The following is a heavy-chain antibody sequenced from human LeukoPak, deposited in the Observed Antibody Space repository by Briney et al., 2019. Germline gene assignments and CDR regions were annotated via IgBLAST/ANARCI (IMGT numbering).Heavy chain of an antibody. J-gene: IGHJ4*02. D-gene: IGHD2-2*01. CDR2: ISISGVNT. Sequence: GGSLRLSCAASGFTFSSYAMSWVRQAPGKGVEWVSGISISGVNTFYADSVKGRFTISRDNSKNTLHLQMNSLRAEDTAVYYCFKEPGAYQLLSYWGQGTLVTVSS. V-gene: IGHV3-23*01. CDR3: FKEPGAYQLLSY. CDR1: GFTFSSYA.